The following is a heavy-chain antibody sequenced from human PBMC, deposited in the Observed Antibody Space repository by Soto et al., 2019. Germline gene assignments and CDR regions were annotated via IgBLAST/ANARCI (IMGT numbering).Heavy chain of an antibody. CDR2: FFYSGST. J-gene: IGHJ6*02. V-gene: IGHV4-59*01. CDR3: ARALRVGATNYYYYYGMDV. D-gene: IGHD1-26*01. Sequence: QVQLQESGPGLVKPSEPLSLTCTVSGGSITSYYWSWIRQPPGKGLEWLGSFFYSGSTNYNPSLKSRVTISVDTSNNQVSLKLSSVTAADTAVYYCARALRVGATNYYYYYGMDVWGQGTTVTVSS. CDR1: GGSITSYY.